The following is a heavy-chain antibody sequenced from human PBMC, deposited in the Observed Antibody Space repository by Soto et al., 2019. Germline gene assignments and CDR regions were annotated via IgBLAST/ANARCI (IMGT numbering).Heavy chain of an antibody. J-gene: IGHJ4*02. CDR2: ISYDGSNK. D-gene: IGHD3-3*01. Sequence: GGSLRLSCAASGFTFSSYAMHWVRQAPGKGLEWVAVISYDGSNKYYADSVKGRFTISRDNSKNTLYLQMNSLRAEDTAVYYCARDGAPSIDRYYDFWSGYYTPDYWGQGTLVTVSS. CDR1: GFTFSSYA. V-gene: IGHV3-30-3*01. CDR3: ARDGAPSIDRYYDFWSGYYTPDY.